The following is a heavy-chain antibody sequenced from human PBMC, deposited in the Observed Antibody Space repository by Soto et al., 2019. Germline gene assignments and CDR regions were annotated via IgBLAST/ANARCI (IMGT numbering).Heavy chain of an antibody. CDR3: ARDARDSSSTGCRFDP. D-gene: IGHD6-6*01. CDR1: GGSISSYY. V-gene: IGHV4-59*01. J-gene: IGHJ5*02. CDR2: IYYSGST. Sequence: TLSLTCTFSGGSISSYYWSWIRQPPGKGLEWIGYIYYSGSTNYNPSLKSRVTISVDTSKNQFSLKLSSVTAADTAVYYCARDARDSSSTGCRFDPWGQGNLVTV.